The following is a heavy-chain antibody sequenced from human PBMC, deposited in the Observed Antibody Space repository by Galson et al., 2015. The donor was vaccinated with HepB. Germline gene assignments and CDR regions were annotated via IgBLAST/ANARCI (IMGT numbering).Heavy chain of an antibody. Sequence: SLRLSCAASGFTFSDYYMSWIRQAPGKGLEWVSYISSSSSYTNYADSVKGRFTISRDNAKNSLYLQMNSLRAEDTAVYYCARGGGVLLWFGEFSNWGQGTLVTVSS. V-gene: IGHV3-11*05. CDR1: GFTFSDYY. J-gene: IGHJ4*02. CDR2: ISSSSSYT. CDR3: ARGGGVLLWFGEFSN. D-gene: IGHD3-10*01.